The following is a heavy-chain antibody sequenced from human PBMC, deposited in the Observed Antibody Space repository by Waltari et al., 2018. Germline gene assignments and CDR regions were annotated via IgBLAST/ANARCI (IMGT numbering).Heavy chain of an antibody. Sequence: EVQLVESGGGLVQPGGSLRLSWAASGFTFTSHWMHWVRQGPGKGLEWVSRLNYDGSSTYYADFVKGRFTIARDNAKNTLYLQMNSLRAEDTGVYYCVRGYGGDVYWGQGTLVTVSS. D-gene: IGHD2-21*02. CDR2: LNYDGSST. CDR1: GFTFTSHW. V-gene: IGHV3-74*01. CDR3: VRGYGGDVY. J-gene: IGHJ4*02.